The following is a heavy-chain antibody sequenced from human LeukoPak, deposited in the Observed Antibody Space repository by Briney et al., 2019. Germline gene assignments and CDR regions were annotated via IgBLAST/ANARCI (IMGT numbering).Heavy chain of an antibody. V-gene: IGHV4-59*01. J-gene: IGHJ5*02. CDR2: IYYSGST. CDR3: ARLHSGNSNWFDP. CDR1: GDSISSYY. D-gene: IGHD1-26*01. Sequence: SETLSLTCTVSGDSISSYYWSWIRQPPGKGLEWIGYIYYSGSTNYNPSLKSRVTISVDMSKNQFSLKLSPVTAADTAVYYCARLHSGNSNWFDPWGQGTLVTVSS.